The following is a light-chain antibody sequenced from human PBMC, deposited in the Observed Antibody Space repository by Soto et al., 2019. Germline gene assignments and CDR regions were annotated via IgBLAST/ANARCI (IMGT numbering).Light chain of an antibody. V-gene: IGKV3-11*01. CDR3: QQPSNWRWT. CDR1: QSVSSY. J-gene: IGKJ1*01. CDR2: DAS. Sequence: EIVLTQSPATLSLSPGERATLSCRASQSVSSYLAWYQQKPGQAPRLLIYDASNRATGIPARFSGSGSGTDFTLTISILEPEDFAVYYCQQPSNWRWTFGQGTKVEI.